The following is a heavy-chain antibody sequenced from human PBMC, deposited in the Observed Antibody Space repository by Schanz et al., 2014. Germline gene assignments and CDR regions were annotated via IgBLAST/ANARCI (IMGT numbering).Heavy chain of an antibody. Sequence: EVQLVESGGGLVQPGGSLRLSCGGSGFTFSKYWMSWVRQAPGKGLEWVANIKQDGSEKYYVDAVKGRFTISRDNAKNSMYLHMKSLRAEDTAVYYCARDGDRFYHNYYMDVWGKGTTVTVSS. V-gene: IGHV3-7*01. J-gene: IGHJ6*03. CDR2: IKQDGSEK. CDR3: ARDGDRFYHNYYMDV. D-gene: IGHD4-17*01. CDR1: GFTFSKYW.